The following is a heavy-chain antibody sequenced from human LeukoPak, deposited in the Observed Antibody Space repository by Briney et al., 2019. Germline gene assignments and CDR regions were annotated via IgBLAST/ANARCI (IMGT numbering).Heavy chain of an antibody. CDR3: ARERIQIPYYDILTGHFDY. Sequence: PSQTLSLTCTVSGGSISSGGYYWSWIPQHPGKGLQWIGYIYYSGSTYYNPSLKSRVTISVDTSKNQFSLKLSSVTAADTAVYYCARERIQIPYYDILTGHFDYWGQGTLVTVSS. D-gene: IGHD3-9*01. CDR2: IYYSGST. V-gene: IGHV4-31*03. J-gene: IGHJ4*02. CDR1: GGSISSGGYY.